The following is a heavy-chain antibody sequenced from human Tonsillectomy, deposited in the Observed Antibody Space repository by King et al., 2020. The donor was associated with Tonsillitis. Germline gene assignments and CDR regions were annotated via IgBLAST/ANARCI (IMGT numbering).Heavy chain of an antibody. V-gene: IGHV1-2*02. J-gene: IGHJ5*02. Sequence: QLVQSGAEVKKPGASVKVSCKASGYTFTGYYMHWVRQAPGQGLEWMGWINPNSGGTNYAQKFQGRVTMTRDTSISTAYMELSRLRSDDTAVYYCGREFRGYCSSTSCSNWFDPWGQGTLVTVSS. CDR1: GYTFTGYY. CDR2: INPNSGGT. CDR3: GREFRGYCSSTSCSNWFDP. D-gene: IGHD2-2*01.